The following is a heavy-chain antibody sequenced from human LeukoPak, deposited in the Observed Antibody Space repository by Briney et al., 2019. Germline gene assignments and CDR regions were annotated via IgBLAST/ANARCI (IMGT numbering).Heavy chain of an antibody. J-gene: IGHJ4*02. CDR2: ISDSGGNT. D-gene: IGHD3-22*01. CDR1: GFTFSNYA. Sequence: GGSLRLSCAASGFTFSNYAMSWVRQAPGKGLEWVSAISDSGGNTYYADSVKGRFTISRDNSKNTLYLQMNSLRAEDTAVYYCAKEGRYYDSSGYYYLYYFDYWGQGTLVTVSS. V-gene: IGHV3-23*01. CDR3: AKEGRYYDSSGYYYLYYFDY.